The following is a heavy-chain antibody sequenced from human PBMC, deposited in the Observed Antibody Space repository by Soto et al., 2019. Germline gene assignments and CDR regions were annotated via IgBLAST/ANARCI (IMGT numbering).Heavy chain of an antibody. CDR3: SRGSFGYYGP. V-gene: IGHV3-48*01. Sequence: TGGSLRLSCAASGFTFSNYAMNWVRQAPGKGLEWVSYISHKSSAIYHADSVKGRFTISRDNAKNSLYLQMNSLKTEDSGLYYCSRGSFGYYGPWGPGTLVTVSS. D-gene: IGHD2-2*03. J-gene: IGHJ5*02. CDR2: ISHKSSAI. CDR1: GFTFSNYA.